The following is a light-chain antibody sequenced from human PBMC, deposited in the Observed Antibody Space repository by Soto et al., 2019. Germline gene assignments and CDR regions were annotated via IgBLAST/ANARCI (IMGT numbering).Light chain of an antibody. J-gene: IGLJ1*01. CDR1: SSDVGGYDY. CDR3: SSYSSSSTLV. V-gene: IGLV2-14*01. CDR2: EVS. Sequence: QSGLTQPACVSGSPGQSITIACTGTSSDVGGYDYVSWFQQNPRKAPKLIIFEVSNRPSGVSYRFSGSKSGNTASLAISGLEAEDEATYYCSSYSSSSTLVFGTGTKVTVL.